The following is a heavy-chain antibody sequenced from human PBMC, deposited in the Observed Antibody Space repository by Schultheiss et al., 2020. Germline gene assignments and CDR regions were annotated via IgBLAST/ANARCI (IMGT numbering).Heavy chain of an antibody. D-gene: IGHD2-15*01. J-gene: IGHJ6*02. CDR2: INHSGST. CDR1: GGSFSGYY. V-gene: IGHV4-34*01. CDR3: ARAGVVVAATSGYYYYGMDV. Sequence: SATLSLTCAVYGGSFSGYYWSWIRQPPGKGLEWIGEINHSGSTNYNPSLKSRVTISVDTSKNQFSLKLSSVTAADTALYYCARAGVVVAATSGYYYYGMDVWGQGTTVTGSS.